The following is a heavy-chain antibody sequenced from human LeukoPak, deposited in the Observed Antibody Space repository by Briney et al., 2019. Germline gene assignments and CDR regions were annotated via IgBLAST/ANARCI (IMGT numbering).Heavy chain of an antibody. J-gene: IGHJ6*02. CDR1: GFTFSSYG. Sequence: GGSLRLSCAASGFTFSSYGMYWVRQAPGKGLEWVAVIWYDGSNKYYADSVKGRFTISRDNSKNTLYLQMNSLRAEDTAVYYCARDPSSIAAAGTSYYYYGMDVWGQGTTVTVSS. CDR2: IWYDGSNK. CDR3: ARDPSSIAAAGTSYYYYGMDV. D-gene: IGHD6-13*01. V-gene: IGHV3-33*01.